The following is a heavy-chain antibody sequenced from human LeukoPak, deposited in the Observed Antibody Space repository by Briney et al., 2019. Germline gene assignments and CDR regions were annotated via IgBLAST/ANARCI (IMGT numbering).Heavy chain of an antibody. CDR3: ARLRLGPFYGDYLDY. V-gene: IGHV5-51*01. Sequence: GESLKISCKGSGYSFTSYWIGWVRQMPGKGLEWMGIIYPGDSDTRYSPSFQGQVTISADKSISTAYLQWSSLKASDTAMYYCARLRLGPFYGDYLDYWGQGTLVTVSS. J-gene: IGHJ4*02. CDR1: GYSFTSYW. CDR2: IYPGDSDT. D-gene: IGHD4-17*01.